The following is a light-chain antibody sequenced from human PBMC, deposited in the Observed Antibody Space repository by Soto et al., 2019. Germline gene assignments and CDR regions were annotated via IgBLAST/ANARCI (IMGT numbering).Light chain of an antibody. J-gene: IGLJ2*01. CDR3: SSYTSSSRVV. CDR2: EVN. CDR1: SSDVGGYNY. Sequence: QSVLTQPASVSGSPGQSITISCTGTSSDVGGYNYVSWYQQHPGKAPKLMIYEVNNRPSGVSNRFSGSKSGNTASLTISGLQAEDEADYYCSSYTSSSRVVFGGGTKVTVL. V-gene: IGLV2-14*01.